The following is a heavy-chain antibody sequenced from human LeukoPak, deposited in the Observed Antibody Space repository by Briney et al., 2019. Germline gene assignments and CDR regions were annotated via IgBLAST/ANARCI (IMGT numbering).Heavy chain of an antibody. Sequence: PVKVSCKASGGTFSSYAISWVRQAPGQGLEWMGRIIPILGIANYAQKFQGRVTITADKSTSTAYMELSSLRSEDTAVYYCARGPQIRWNSRYPFDYWGQGTLVTVSS. V-gene: IGHV1-69*04. J-gene: IGHJ4*02. CDR1: GGTFSSYA. D-gene: IGHD1-7*01. CDR3: ARGPQIRWNSRYPFDY. CDR2: IIPILGIA.